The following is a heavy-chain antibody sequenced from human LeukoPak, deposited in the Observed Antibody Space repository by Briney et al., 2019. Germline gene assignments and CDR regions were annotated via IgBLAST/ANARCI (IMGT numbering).Heavy chain of an antibody. D-gene: IGHD2-21*01. CDR3: ASSGILGDY. CDR1: GGSISSSSYY. CDR2: IYYSGST. Sequence: SETLSLTCTVSGGSISSSSYYWGWIRQPPGKGLEWIGSIYYSGSTYYNPSLKSRVTISVDTSKNQFSLKLSSVTAADTAVYYCASSGILGDYWGQGTLVTVSS. J-gene: IGHJ4*02. V-gene: IGHV4-39*07.